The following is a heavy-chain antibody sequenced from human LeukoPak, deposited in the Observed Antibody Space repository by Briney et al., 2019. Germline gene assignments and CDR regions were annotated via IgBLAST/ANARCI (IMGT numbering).Heavy chain of an antibody. CDR2: MNPNSGNT. D-gene: IGHD5-24*01. CDR3: ARGMGWDGYPNSLIFDY. CDR1: GYTFTSYD. J-gene: IGHJ4*02. Sequence: ASVKVSCKASGYTFTSYDINWVRQATGQGLEWMGWMNPNSGNTGYAQKFQGRVTITRNTSISTAYMELSSLRSEDTAVYYCARGMGWDGYPNSLIFDYWGQGTLVTVSS. V-gene: IGHV1-8*03.